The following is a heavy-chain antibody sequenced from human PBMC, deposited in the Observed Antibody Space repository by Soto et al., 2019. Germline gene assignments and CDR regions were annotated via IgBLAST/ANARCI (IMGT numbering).Heavy chain of an antibody. V-gene: IGHV4-59*08. CDR2: IYYSGST. J-gene: IGHJ3*02. Sequence: PSESRCFTGTAAGSTLSGFYWSWIRQPPGKGLEWIGYIYYSGSTNYHPPLKSRVTISVDTSKNQFSLKLSSVTAADTAVYYCAIYSGYDRTDAFDIWGQGTMVT. D-gene: IGHD5-12*01. CDR3: AIYSGYDRTDAFDI. CDR1: GSTLSGFY.